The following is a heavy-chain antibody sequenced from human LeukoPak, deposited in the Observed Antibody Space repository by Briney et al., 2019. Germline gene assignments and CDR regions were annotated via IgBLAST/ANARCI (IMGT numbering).Heavy chain of an antibody. D-gene: IGHD1-1*01. J-gene: IGHJ4*02. CDR1: GFTFSSYR. CDR2: IKEDGSDK. V-gene: IGHV3-7*04. Sequence: LTGGSLRLSCAASGFTFSSYRMNWVRQAPGKGLEWVAHIKEDGSDKYHVDSVKGRFTISRDNAKNSLYLQMNSLRAEDTAVYYCARELNWDAGYWGQGTLVTVSS. CDR3: ARELNWDAGY.